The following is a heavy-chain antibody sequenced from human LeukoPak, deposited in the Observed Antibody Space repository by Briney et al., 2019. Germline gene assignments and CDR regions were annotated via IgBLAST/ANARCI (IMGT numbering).Heavy chain of an antibody. CDR2: ITSSSYI. Sequence: GGSLRLSCAASGFTFSSYSMSWVRQAPGKGLEWVSSITSSSYIYHADSVKGRFTISRDNAKNSLYLQMNRLRDEDTAVYYCASAGSGLYWGQGTLVTVSS. D-gene: IGHD6-19*01. CDR3: ASAGSGLY. J-gene: IGHJ4*02. V-gene: IGHV3-21*01. CDR1: GFTFSSYS.